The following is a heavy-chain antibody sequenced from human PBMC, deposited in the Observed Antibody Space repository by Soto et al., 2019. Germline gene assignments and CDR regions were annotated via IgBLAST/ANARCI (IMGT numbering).Heavy chain of an antibody. CDR3: ARTSYDSSGTAADP. CDR2: IYYIGST. J-gene: IGHJ5*02. CDR1: GGSISSGGSY. V-gene: IGHV4-31*03. Sequence: QVQLQESGPGLVKPSQTLSLTCTVSGGSISSGGSYWSWIRQHPGKCLEWIGYIYYIGSTYYNPSLKSRVTISVDTSKNQFSLKLSSVTAADTAVYYCARTSYDSSGTAADPWGQGTLVTVSS. D-gene: IGHD3-22*01.